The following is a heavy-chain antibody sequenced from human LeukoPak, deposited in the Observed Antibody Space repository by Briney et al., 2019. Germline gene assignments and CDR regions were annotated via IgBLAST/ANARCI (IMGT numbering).Heavy chain of an antibody. J-gene: IGHJ4*02. CDR1: GFTFSSYA. D-gene: IGHD5-12*01. CDR2: ISSNGGST. CDR3: VKGGTNIVATIEAPGY. Sequence: GGSLRLSCSASGFTFSSYAMHWVRQAPGKGLEYVSAISSNGGSTYYADSVKGRFTISRDNSKNTLYLQMSSLRAEDTAVYYCVKGGTNIVATIEAPGYWGQGTLVTVSS. V-gene: IGHV3-64D*06.